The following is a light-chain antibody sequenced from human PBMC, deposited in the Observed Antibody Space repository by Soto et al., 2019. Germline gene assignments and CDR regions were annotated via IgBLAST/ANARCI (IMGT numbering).Light chain of an antibody. CDR2: YAS. J-gene: IGKJ1*01. CDR1: QSISTY. CDR3: QLRSNWPPTWT. Sequence: EIVLTQSPATLPLSPGERTTLSCRATQSISTYLACYQHRTGQAPRLLIYYASTRATGIPARFSGSGSGTDFTLSISSLEPEDLAVYFCQLRSNWPPTWTFGQGTKVEI. V-gene: IGKV3-11*01.